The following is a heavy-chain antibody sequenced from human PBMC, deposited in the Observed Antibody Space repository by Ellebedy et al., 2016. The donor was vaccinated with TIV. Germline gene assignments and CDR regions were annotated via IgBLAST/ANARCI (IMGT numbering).Heavy chain of an antibody. Sequence: GGSLRLSCEASGFSFRSYWMTWVRQAPGKGLEWVANTNQDGSKRYYVDSVKGRFTISRDNAKTSLYLQINSLRAEDTAVYYCATDGSYGDYLSPAHAFEMWGQGTMVIVSS. V-gene: IGHV3-7*03. CDR1: GFSFRSYW. J-gene: IGHJ3*02. D-gene: IGHD4-17*01. CDR3: ATDGSYGDYLSPAHAFEM. CDR2: TNQDGSKR.